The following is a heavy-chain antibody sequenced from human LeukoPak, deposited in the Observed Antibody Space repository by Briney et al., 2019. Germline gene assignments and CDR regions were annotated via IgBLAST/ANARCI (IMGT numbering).Heavy chain of an antibody. Sequence: ASMKVSCMASGYCFTVDNTHWVRDAPGQGREWMGCLNPNTGGTDYAQKFQGKVTMTRDTSISTAYMELSRLTSDDTAVYYCAGLSGYDPYYFDYWGQGTLVAVSS. J-gene: IGHJ4*02. D-gene: IGHD5-12*01. CDR1: GYCFTVDN. CDR3: AGLSGYDPYYFDY. CDR2: LNPNTGGT. V-gene: IGHV1-2*02.